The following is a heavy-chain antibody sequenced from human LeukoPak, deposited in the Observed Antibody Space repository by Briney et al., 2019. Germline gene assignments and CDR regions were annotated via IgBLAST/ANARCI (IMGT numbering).Heavy chain of an antibody. Sequence: ASVTVSCKASGYTFTGYYMHWVRQAPGQGLEWMGWINPKSGGTNYAQKFQGRVTMTRDTSISTAYMELSRLRSDDTAVYYCARVCSSTSCYSRSIDYWGQGTLVTVSS. CDR3: ARVCSSTSCYSRSIDY. D-gene: IGHD2-2*01. J-gene: IGHJ4*02. CDR2: INPKSGGT. V-gene: IGHV1-2*02. CDR1: GYTFTGYY.